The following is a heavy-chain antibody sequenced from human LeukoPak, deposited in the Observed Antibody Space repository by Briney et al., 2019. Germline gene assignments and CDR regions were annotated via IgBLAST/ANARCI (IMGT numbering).Heavy chain of an antibody. J-gene: IGHJ4*02. D-gene: IGHD3-22*01. CDR3: ARERFHYDV. V-gene: IGHV3-74*01. CDR1: GFTFDDYG. Sequence: PGGSLRLSCAASGFTFDDYGMSWVRQAPAKGLVWVSRITSDGTDTKYADSVKGRFTISRDNAKNTLYLQMNSLRVEDTALYYCARERFHYDVWGQGTLVTVSS. CDR2: ITSDGTDT.